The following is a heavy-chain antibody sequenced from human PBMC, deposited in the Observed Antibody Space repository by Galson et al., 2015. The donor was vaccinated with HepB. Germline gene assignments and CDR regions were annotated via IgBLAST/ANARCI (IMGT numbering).Heavy chain of an antibody. V-gene: IGHV3-53*01. J-gene: IGHJ6*03. Sequence: SLRLSCAASGFTVSRNYMNWVRQAPGKGLEWVSVIYSGGSTYYADSVKGRFTISRDNSKNTLYLQMNSLRAEDTAVYYCESGVSDRGPWGYYYYYYMDGWGKATTVTVSS. CDR1: GFTVSRNY. CDR3: ESGVSDRGPWGYYYYYYMDG. D-gene: IGHD3-16*01. CDR2: IYSGGST.